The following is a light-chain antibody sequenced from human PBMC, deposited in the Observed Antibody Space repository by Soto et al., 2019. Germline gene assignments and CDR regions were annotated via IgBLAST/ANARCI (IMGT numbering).Light chain of an antibody. J-gene: IGLJ2*01. V-gene: IGLV7-46*01. CDR2: DTT. CDR3: LLVYSGIVV. CDR1: TGAVTSGHY. Sequence: QAVVTQEPSLTVSPGGTVTLTCGSSTGAVTSGHYPYWIQQKPGQAPKTLIYDTTNKQPWSPARFSGSLLGGKAALTLSGAQPEDEADYYCLLVYSGIVVFGGGTKLTVL.